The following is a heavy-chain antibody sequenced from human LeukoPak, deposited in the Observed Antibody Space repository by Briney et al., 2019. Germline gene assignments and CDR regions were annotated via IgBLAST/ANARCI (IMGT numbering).Heavy chain of an antibody. V-gene: IGHV3-20*04. CDR3: ARGGYYYDSSGYYPY. CDR1: GFTSDDYG. CDR2: INWNGGST. D-gene: IGHD3-22*01. Sequence: PGGSLRLSCAASGFTSDDYGMSWVRQAPGKGLEWVSGINWNGGSTGYADSVKGRFTISRDNAKNSLYLQMNSLRAEDTALYYCARGGYYYDSSGYYPYWGQGTLVTVSS. J-gene: IGHJ4*02.